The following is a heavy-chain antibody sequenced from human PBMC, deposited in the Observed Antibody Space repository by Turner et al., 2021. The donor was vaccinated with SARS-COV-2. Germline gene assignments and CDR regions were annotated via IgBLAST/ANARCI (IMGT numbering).Heavy chain of an antibody. CDR1: GFTFSSYA. J-gene: IGHJ3*02. D-gene: IGHD1-26*01. CDR2: ISYDGSNK. Sequence: VQLVESGGGFVQPGRSLRLSCAASGFTFSSYARLWVRQAPGKGLEWVAVISYDGSNKYYADSVKGRFTISRDNSKNTLYLQMNSLRTEDTAVYYCARPSSGSYYGAFDIWGQGTMVTISS. CDR3: ARPSSGSYYGAFDI. V-gene: IGHV3-30-3*01.